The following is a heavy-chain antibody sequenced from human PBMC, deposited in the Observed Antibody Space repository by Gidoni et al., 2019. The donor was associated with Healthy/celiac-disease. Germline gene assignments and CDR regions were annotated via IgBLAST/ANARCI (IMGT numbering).Heavy chain of an antibody. J-gene: IGHJ6*02. CDR1: GGSFSGYY. CDR3: ARGCPALSRGVLYYYGMDV. D-gene: IGHD3-10*01. CDR2: INHSGST. V-gene: IGHV4-34*01. Sequence: QVQLQQWGAGLLKPSETLSLTCAVYGGSFSGYYWSWIRQPPGKGLEWIGEINHSGSTNYNPSLKSRVTISVDTSKNQFSLKLSSVTAADTAVYYCARGCPALSRGVLYYYGMDVWGQGTTVTVSS.